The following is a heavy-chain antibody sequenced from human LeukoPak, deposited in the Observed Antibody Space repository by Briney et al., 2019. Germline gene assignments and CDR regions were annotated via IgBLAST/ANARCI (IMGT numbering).Heavy chain of an antibody. J-gene: IGHJ4*02. Sequence: GGSLRLSCAASGFTSSSYWMSWVRQAPGKGLEWVANIKEDGSEKYYVDSVKGRFTISRDNAKNSLYLQMNSLRAEDTAIYYCAKEGPLTAGDYWGQGTLVTVSS. V-gene: IGHV3-7*01. CDR3: AKEGPLTAGDY. CDR1: GFTSSSYW. D-gene: IGHD3-9*01. CDR2: IKEDGSEK.